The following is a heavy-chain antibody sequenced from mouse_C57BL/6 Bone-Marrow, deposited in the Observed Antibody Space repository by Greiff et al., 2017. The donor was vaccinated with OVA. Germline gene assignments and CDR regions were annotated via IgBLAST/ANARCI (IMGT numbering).Heavy chain of an antibody. J-gene: IGHJ2*01. CDR2: IWSGGST. CDR3: ARKGGNGYYAYFDY. D-gene: IGHD2-3*01. Sequence: VKLMESGPGLVQPSQSLSITCTVSGFSLTSYGVHWVRQSPGKGLEWLGVIWSGGSTDYNAAFISRLSISKDNSKSQVFFKMNSLQADDTAIYYCARKGGNGYYAYFDYWGQGTTLTVSS. CDR1: GFSLTSYG. V-gene: IGHV2-2*01.